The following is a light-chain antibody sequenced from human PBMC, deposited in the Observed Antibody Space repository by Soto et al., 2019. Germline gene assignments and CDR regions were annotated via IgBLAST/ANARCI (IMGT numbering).Light chain of an antibody. CDR2: GAS. J-gene: IGKJ5*01. CDR1: QSVGNNF. Sequence: EIVLTQSPGTLSLSPGERATLSCRASQSVGNNFLAWYQQKPGQAPRLLIHGASTRASGIPDSFSGSGSGTDFILTISRLEPEDFAVYYCQQYGSSPVTFGQGTRLDIK. V-gene: IGKV3-20*01. CDR3: QQYGSSPVT.